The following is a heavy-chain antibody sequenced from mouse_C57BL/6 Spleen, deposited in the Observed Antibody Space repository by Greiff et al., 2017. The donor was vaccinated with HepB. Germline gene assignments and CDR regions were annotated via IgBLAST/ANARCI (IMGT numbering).Heavy chain of an antibody. J-gene: IGHJ4*01. V-gene: IGHV1-84*01. CDR3: ARDWDGYYYAMDY. CDR1: GYTFTDYY. Sequence: VQLQQSGPELVKPGASVKISCKASGYTFTDYYINWVKQRPGQGLEWIGWIYTGSGNTKYNEKFKGKATLTVDTSSSTAYMQLSSLTSEDSAVYFCARDWDGYYYAMDYWGQGTSVTVSS. CDR2: IYTGSGNT. D-gene: IGHD4-1*01.